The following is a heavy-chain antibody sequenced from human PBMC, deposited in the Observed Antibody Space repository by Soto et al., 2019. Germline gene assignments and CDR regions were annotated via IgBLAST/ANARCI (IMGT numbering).Heavy chain of an antibody. CDR2: IRDSGST. CDR3: ARAMANSCDY. J-gene: IGHJ4*02. CDR1: GGSVSSDDYS. V-gene: IGHV4-31*03. Sequence: QVQLHETGPGLVKPSQPLSVICTVSGGSVSSDDYSWSWIRQHPGKGLEWVGYIRDSGSTYYNPSLEVRVTISVDTSKNEFPLRLRSVTAADTGVYYCARAMANSCDYWGQGTLVTASS.